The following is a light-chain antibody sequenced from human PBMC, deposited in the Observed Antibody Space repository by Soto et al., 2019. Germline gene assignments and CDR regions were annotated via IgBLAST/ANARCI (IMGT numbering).Light chain of an antibody. V-gene: IGKV1-5*03. CDR3: QPFRT. Sequence: DIQMTQSPSTLSASVVDTATISFLASQSISTWLAWYQQKPGKAPKLLIYKASSLESGVPSRFSGSGSGTDFTLPISRLEPEDFAVYYCQPFRTFGQGTQVDIK. J-gene: IGKJ1*01. CDR1: QSISTW. CDR2: KAS.